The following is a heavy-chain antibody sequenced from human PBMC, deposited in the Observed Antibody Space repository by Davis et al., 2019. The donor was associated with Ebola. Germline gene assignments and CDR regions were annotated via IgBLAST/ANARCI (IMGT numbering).Heavy chain of an antibody. D-gene: IGHD6-19*01. CDR1: GFTFSSYG. Sequence: GESLEISCAASGFTFSSYGMHWVRQAPGKGLEWVAVISYDGSNKYYADSVKGRFTISRDNAKNSLDLQMNSLRPEDTALYYCAKDGSSGWYSREWNFDHWGQGILVTVSS. CDR2: ISYDGSNK. J-gene: IGHJ4*02. CDR3: AKDGSSGWYSREWNFDH. V-gene: IGHV3-30*18.